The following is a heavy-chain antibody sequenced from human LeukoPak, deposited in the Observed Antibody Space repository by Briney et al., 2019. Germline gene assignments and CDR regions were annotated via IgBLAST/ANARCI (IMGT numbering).Heavy chain of an antibody. D-gene: IGHD5-24*01. V-gene: IGHV3-30-3*01. CDR2: ISYDGSNK. Sequence: SGRSLRLSCAASGFTFSSYAMHWVRQAPGKGLEWVAVISYDGSNKYYADSVKGRFTISRDNSKNTLYLQMNSLRAEDTAVYYCARRDGYNKGDFDYWGRGTLVTVSS. CDR1: GFTFSSYA. CDR3: ARRDGYNKGDFDY. J-gene: IGHJ4*02.